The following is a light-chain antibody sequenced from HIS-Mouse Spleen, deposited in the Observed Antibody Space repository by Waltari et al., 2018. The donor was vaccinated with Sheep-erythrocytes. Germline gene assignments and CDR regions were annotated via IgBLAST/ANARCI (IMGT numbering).Light chain of an antibody. CDR2: ASS. V-gene: IGKV1-6*01. J-gene: IGKJ1*01. CDR3: LQDYNDPWT. Sequence: AIQMTQSPSSLSASVGDRVTIPCRGSQGIRNDLGLYQQKPGKAPKLLICASSSLQSGVPSSFSGSGSGKDFTLTISSLQPEDFATYYCLQDYNDPWTFGQGTKVEIK. CDR1: QGIRND.